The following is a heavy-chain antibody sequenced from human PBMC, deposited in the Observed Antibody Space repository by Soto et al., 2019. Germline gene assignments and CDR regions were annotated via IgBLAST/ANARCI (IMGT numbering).Heavy chain of an antibody. CDR3: AKDISDGLPVYFDY. CDR1: GFTFDDYA. CDR2: ISWNSGSI. J-gene: IGHJ4*02. D-gene: IGHD3-9*01. Sequence: GGSLRLSCAASGFTFDDYAMHWVRQAPGKGLEWVSGISWNSGSIGYADSVKGRFTISRDNAKNSLYLQMNSLRAEDTALYYCAKDISDGLPVYFDYWGQGTLVTVSS. V-gene: IGHV3-9*01.